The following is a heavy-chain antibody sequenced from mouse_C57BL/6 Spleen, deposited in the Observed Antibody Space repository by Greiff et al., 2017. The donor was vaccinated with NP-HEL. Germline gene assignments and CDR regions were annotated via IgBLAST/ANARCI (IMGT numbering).Heavy chain of an antibody. Sequence: QVQLQQPGAELVKPGASVKLSCKASGYTFTIYWMQWVKQRPGQGLEWIGEIDPSDSYTNYNQKFKGKATLTVDTSSSTAYMQLSSLTSEDSAVYYCARTLYDQIDYWGQGTTLTVSS. J-gene: IGHJ2*01. CDR2: IDPSDSYT. D-gene: IGHD1-1*01. CDR3: ARTLYDQIDY. V-gene: IGHV1-50*01. CDR1: GYTFTIYW.